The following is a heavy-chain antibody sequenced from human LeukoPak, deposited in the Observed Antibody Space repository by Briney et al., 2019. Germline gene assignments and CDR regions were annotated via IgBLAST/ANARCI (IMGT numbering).Heavy chain of an antibody. CDR2: ISSSSSYI. V-gene: IGHV3-21*01. CDR3: ARDSLPASYSSGWYDFFDY. D-gene: IGHD6-19*01. CDR1: GFTFSSYS. Sequence: KPGGSLRLSCAASGFTFSSYSMNWVRQAPGKGLEWVSSISSSSSYIYYADSVKGRFTISRDNAKNSLYLQMNSLRAEDTAVYYCARDSLPASYSSGWYDFFDYWGQGTLVTVSS. J-gene: IGHJ4*02.